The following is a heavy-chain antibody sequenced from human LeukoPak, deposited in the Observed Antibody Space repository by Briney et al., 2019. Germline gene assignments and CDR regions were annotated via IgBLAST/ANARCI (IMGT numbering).Heavy chain of an antibody. V-gene: IGHV3-48*01. CDR1: GGSFSGYY. CDR2: ISSSSSTI. D-gene: IGHD3-9*01. Sequence: PSETLSLTCAVYGGSFSGYYWSWVRQAPGKGLEWVSYISSSSSTIYYADSVKGRFTISRDNAKNSLYLQMNSLRAEDTAVYYCATEDQPHYDIFPIDYWGQGTLVTVSS. CDR3: ATEDQPHYDIFPIDY. J-gene: IGHJ4*02.